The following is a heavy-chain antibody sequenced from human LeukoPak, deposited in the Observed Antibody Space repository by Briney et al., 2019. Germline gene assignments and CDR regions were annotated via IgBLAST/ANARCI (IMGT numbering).Heavy chain of an antibody. Sequence: GTSLRLSCATSGFTFSHYGMHWVRQAPGKGLEWVAVIWSDGSNRYYGDPVKGRFTISRDNFQRTVYLQMNSLGAEDTAVYYCAKDAQRGFDYSNSLDNWGQGTLVTVSS. CDR3: AKDAQRGFDYSNSLDN. J-gene: IGHJ4*02. V-gene: IGHV3-33*06. D-gene: IGHD4-11*01. CDR2: IWSDGSNR. CDR1: GFTFSHYG.